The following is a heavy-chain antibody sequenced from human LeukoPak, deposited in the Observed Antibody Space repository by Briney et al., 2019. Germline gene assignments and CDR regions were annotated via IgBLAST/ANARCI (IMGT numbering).Heavy chain of an antibody. J-gene: IGHJ4*02. CDR3: ARDWGDYIAVAGTGEDY. Sequence: GASVKVSCKASGYTFTSYYMHWVRQAPGQGLEWMGIINPSGGSTSYAQKFQGRVTMTRDTSTSTVYMELSSLRSEDTAVYYCARDWGDYIAVAGTGEDYWGQGTLVTVSS. CDR1: GYTFTSYY. CDR2: INPSGGST. V-gene: IGHV1-46*01. D-gene: IGHD6-19*01.